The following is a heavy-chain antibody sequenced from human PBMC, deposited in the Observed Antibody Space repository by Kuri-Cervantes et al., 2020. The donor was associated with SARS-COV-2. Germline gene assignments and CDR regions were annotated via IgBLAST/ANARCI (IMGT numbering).Heavy chain of an antibody. CDR2: ISGSGGST. CDR3: AKYFGVITVDY. D-gene: IGHD3-3*01. V-gene: IGHV3-23*01. CDR1: GFTFSSYA. Sequence: GESLKISCAASGFTFSSYAMSWVRQAPGKGLEWVSGISGSGGSTYYAGSVKGRFTISRDSAKSSLYLQMNSLRVEDKAGYYCAKYFGVITVDYWGRGTLVTVSS. J-gene: IGHJ4*02.